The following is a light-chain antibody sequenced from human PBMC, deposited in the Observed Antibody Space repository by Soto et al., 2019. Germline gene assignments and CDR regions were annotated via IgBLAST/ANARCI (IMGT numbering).Light chain of an antibody. V-gene: IGKV3-20*01. Sequence: EIVMTQSPGTLSLSPGETATLSCRASQSVSSNYVAWFHQKPGQAPRLLISGVSSRATGIPDRFSGSGSGTDFTLTISRLEPEDFALYYCQHYDASPITFGQGTRLEIK. J-gene: IGKJ5*01. CDR3: QHYDASPIT. CDR2: GVS. CDR1: QSVSSNY.